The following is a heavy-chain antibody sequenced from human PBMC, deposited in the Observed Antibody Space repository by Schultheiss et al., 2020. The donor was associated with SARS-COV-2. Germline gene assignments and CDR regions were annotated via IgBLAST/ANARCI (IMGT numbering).Heavy chain of an antibody. CDR1: GGSISSSNW. Sequence: SETLSLTCAVSGGSISSSNWWSWVRQPPGKGLEWIGEIYHSGSTNYNSSLKSRVTISVDKSKNQISLKLSSVTAADTAVYYCARGGYDFWSGWPTLFDYWGQGTLVTVSS. J-gene: IGHJ4*02. CDR2: IYHSGST. D-gene: IGHD3-3*01. V-gene: IGHV4-4*02. CDR3: ARGGYDFWSGWPTLFDY.